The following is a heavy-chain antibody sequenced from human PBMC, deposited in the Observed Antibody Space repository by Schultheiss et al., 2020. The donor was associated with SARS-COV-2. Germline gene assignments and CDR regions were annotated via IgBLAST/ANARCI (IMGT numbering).Heavy chain of an antibody. D-gene: IGHD4/OR15-4a*01. V-gene: IGHV4-39*07. CDR1: GGSISSSSYY. CDR3: ARDLANHDI. CDR2: IYYSGST. J-gene: IGHJ3*02. Sequence: SQTLSLTCTVSGGSISSSSYYWGWIRQPPGKGLEWIGSIYYSGSTYYNPSLKSRVTISVDTSKNQFSLKLSSVTAADTAVYYCARDLANHDIWGQGTMVTVSS.